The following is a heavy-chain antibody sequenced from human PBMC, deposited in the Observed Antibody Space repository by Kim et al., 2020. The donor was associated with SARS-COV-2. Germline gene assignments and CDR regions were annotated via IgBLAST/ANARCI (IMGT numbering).Heavy chain of an antibody. CDR1: GYTFTSYG. Sequence: ASVKVSCKASGYTFTSYGISWVRQAPGQGLEWMGWISAYNGNTNYAQKLQGRVTMTTDTSTSTAYMELRSLRSDDTAVYYCARVRSLLWFGELGRYGMDVWGQGTTVTVSS. CDR2: ISAYNGNT. CDR3: ARVRSLLWFGELGRYGMDV. D-gene: IGHD3-10*01. J-gene: IGHJ6*02. V-gene: IGHV1-18*01.